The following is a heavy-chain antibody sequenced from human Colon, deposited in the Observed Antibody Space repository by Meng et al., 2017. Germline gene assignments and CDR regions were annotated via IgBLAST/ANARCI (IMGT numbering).Heavy chain of an antibody. CDR3: ARGGRSSDYDSSGYPDY. V-gene: IGHV4-34*01. CDR2: INHSGST. J-gene: IGHJ4*02. D-gene: IGHD3-22*01. CDR1: GGSFSGYY. Sequence: GSLRLSCAVYGGSFSGYYWSWIRQPPGKGLEWIGEINHSGSTNYNPSLKSRVTISVDTSKNQFSLKLSSVTAADTAVYYCARGGRSSDYDSSGYPDYWGQGTLVTVSS.